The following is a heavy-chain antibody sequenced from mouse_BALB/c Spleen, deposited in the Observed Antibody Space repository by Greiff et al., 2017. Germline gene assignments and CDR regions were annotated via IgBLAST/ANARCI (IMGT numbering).Heavy chain of an antibody. CDR1: GFTFSSYG. V-gene: IGHV5-6*01. J-gene: IGHJ3*01. D-gene: IGHD3-1*01. Sequence: DVHLVESGGDLVKPGGSLKLSCAASGFTFSSYGMSWVRQTPDKRLEWVATISSGGSYTYYPDSVKGRFTISRDNAKNTLYLQMSSLKSEDTAMYYCARPGAGHRGFAYWGQGTLVTVSA. CDR3: ARPGAGHRGFAY. CDR2: ISSGGSYT.